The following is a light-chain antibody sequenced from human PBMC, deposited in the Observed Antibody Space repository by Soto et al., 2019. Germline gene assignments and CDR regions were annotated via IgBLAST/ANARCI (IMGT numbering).Light chain of an antibody. J-gene: IGKJ4*01. CDR3: QEYSRD. CDR1: RDISTW. Sequence: DIQMTQSPSTLSASVGDRVTITCRASRDISTWLAWYQQKPGKAPKVLIYEASNLESGVPSRFSGSGSGTEFTLTISSMQPDDFATYFCQEYSRDFGGWTRVEIK. V-gene: IGKV1-5*01. CDR2: EAS.